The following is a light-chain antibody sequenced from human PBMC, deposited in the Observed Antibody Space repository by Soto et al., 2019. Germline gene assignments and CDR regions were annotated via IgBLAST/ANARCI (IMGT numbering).Light chain of an antibody. J-gene: IGKJ4*01. CDR1: QSVSSY. CDR2: DAS. CDR3: QQRSNWPPT. V-gene: IGKV3-11*01. Sequence: ENVMTQSPVTLSVSPGERATLPCRASQSVSSYLAWYQQKPGQAPRLLIYDASNRATGIPARFSGSGSGTDFTLTISSLEPEDFAVYYCQQRSNWPPTFGGGTKVDIK.